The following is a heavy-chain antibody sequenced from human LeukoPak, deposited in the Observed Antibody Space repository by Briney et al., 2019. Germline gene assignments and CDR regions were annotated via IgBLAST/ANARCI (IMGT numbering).Heavy chain of an antibody. CDR3: AREGSGYDSHIPFDY. CDR2: IYSGGST. CDR1: GFTVSSNY. V-gene: IGHV3-53*01. J-gene: IGHJ4*02. Sequence: PGGSLRLSCAASGFTVSSNYMSWVRQAPGKGLEWVSVIYSGGSTYHADSVKGRFTISRDNSKNTLYLQMNSLRAEDTAVYYCAREGSGYDSHIPFDYWGQGTLVTVSS. D-gene: IGHD5-12*01.